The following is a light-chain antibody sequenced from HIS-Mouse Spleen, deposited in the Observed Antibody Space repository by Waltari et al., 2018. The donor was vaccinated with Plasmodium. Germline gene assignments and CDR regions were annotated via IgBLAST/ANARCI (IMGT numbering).Light chain of an antibody. CDR1: QSVSSGY. CDR2: GAS. Sequence: EIVLTQSTGTPSSSPGARAPLSCRASQSVSSGYLAWYQQKPGKAPRLLIYGASSRATGIPDRFSGSGSGTDFTLTISRLEPEDFAVYYCQQYGSSPYTFGQGTKLEIK. J-gene: IGKJ2*01. V-gene: IGKV3-20*01. CDR3: QQYGSSPYT.